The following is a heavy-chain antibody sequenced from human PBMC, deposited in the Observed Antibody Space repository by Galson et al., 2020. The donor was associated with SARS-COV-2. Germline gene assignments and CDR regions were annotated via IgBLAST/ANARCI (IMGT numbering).Heavy chain of an antibody. D-gene: IGHD2-21*02. Sequence: GESLKISCVASGFTFSTYSMHWVRQAPGKGLEWVSRIYSDGTKKDYADSVKGRFTISRDNAKNTVYLQMNNLRVDDTAIYYCGRGDDTWDLDIWGPGALVTVSS. V-gene: IGHV3-74*01. J-gene: IGHJ4*02. CDR1: GFTFSTYS. CDR3: GRGDDTWDLDI. CDR2: IYSDGTKK.